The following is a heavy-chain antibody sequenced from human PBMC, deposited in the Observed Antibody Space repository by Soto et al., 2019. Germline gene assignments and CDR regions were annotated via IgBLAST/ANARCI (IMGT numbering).Heavy chain of an antibody. V-gene: IGHV4-30-2*01. CDR1: GGSISSGGYS. CDR3: ARGSGL. J-gene: IGHJ2*01. D-gene: IGHD3-10*01. Sequence: QLQLQESGAGLVKPSQTLSLTCAVSGGSISSGGYSWSCIRQPPGKGLEWIGYIYHSGSTYYNPSLKRRFTLAVDRSKTQFSLKLSSVTAADTAVYYCARGSGLWGRGTLVTVSS. CDR2: IYHSGST.